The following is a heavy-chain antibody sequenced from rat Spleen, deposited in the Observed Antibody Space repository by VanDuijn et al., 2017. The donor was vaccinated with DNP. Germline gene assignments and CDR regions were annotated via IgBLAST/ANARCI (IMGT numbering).Heavy chain of an antibody. V-gene: IGHV5-31*01. D-gene: IGHD5-1*01. CDR2: ITSSGGST. J-gene: IGHJ1*01. Sequence: EVQLVESGGDLVQPGRSLKLSCVASGLTFTNYWMAWIRQVPGKGLEWVAAITSSGGSTYYPDSVKGRFTISRDNAKNTLYLQMNSLRSEDTATYYCARGSGTYYWYFDFWGPGTMVTVSS. CDR1: GLTFTNYW. CDR3: ARGSGTYYWYFDF.